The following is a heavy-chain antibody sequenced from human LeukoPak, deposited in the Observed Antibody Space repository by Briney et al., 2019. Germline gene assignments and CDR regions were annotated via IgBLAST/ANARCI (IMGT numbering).Heavy chain of an antibody. CDR3: ARHSEGSGWSRADFDY. D-gene: IGHD6-19*01. V-gene: IGHV4-59*08. J-gene: IGHJ4*02. CDR2: IYYSGST. Sequence: PSETLSLTCTVSNASISGYFWSWIRQPPRKGLEWIGYIYYSGSTNYNPSLKSRVTISVDTSTNQFSLELSSVTAADTAVYYCARHSEGSGWSRADFDYWGQGTLVTVSS. CDR1: NASISGYF.